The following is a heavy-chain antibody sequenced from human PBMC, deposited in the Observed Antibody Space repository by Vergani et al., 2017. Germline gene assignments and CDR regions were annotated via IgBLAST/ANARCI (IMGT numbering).Heavy chain of an antibody. V-gene: IGHV3-11*06. CDR1: GGSFSGYY. CDR2: IGSSGPYI. J-gene: IGHJ6*02. D-gene: IGHD2-8*01. CDR3: ARDCTSGGCPDNYGMDV. Sequence: QVQLQQWGAGLLKPSETLSLTCAVYGGSFSGYYWSWIRQPPGKGLEWVAFIGSSGPYINYADSVKGRFIISRDNTNNSLFLQLRSLRAEDAAVYYCARDCTSGGCPDNYGMDVWGQ.